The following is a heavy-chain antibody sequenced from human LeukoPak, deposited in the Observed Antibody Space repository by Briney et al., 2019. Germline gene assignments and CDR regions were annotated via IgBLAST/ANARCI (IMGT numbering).Heavy chain of an antibody. Sequence: ASVKVSCKASGGTFSSYAISWVRQAPGQGLEWMGGIIPIFGTANYAQKFQGRVTITTDESTSTAYMELSSLRSEDTAVYYCASPGGSSGYKSKLHEPSAFDYWGLGTLVTVSS. CDR3: ASPGGSSGYKSKLHEPSAFDY. CDR1: GGTFSSYA. V-gene: IGHV1-69*05. CDR2: IIPIFGTA. J-gene: IGHJ4*02. D-gene: IGHD3-22*01.